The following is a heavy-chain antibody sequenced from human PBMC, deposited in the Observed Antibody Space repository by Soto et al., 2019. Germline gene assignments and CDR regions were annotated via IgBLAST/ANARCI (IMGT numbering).Heavy chain of an antibody. CDR2: ISGSGGSA. D-gene: IGHD6-19*01. Sequence: SLRLSCAASGFTFSNYAMAWVRQAPGKGLEWVSAISGSGGSAHHADSVKGRFTISRDTSKNTLYLQMNSLRADDTAIYYCAKVDGVAVAGTVAFDYWGQGALVTVSS. CDR1: GFTFSNYA. V-gene: IGHV3-23*01. J-gene: IGHJ4*02. CDR3: AKVDGVAVAGTVAFDY.